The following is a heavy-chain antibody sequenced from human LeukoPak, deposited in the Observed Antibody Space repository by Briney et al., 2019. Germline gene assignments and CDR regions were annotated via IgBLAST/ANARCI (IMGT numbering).Heavy chain of an antibody. CDR2: IYYSGST. J-gene: IGHJ4*02. V-gene: IGHV4-30-4*01. CDR1: GGSISSGDYY. CDR3: ARDLLNEGNHLDY. D-gene: IGHD4-23*01. Sequence: PSQTLSLTCTVSGGSISSGDYYWSWIRQPPGKGLEWIGYIYYSGSTYYNPSLKSRVTISVDTSKNQFTLKLSSVTAADTAVYYCARDLLNEGNHLDYWGQGTLVTVSS.